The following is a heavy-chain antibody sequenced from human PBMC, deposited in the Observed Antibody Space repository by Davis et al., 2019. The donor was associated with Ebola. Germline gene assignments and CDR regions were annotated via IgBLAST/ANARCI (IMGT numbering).Heavy chain of an antibody. CDR2: IIPIVGLA. J-gene: IGHJ4*02. D-gene: IGHD3-22*01. V-gene: IGHV1-69*10. CDR3: ATEADSRTYFDN. Sequence: SVPVSCQASGGTFTSYAISWVRQAPGQGPEWMGGIIPIVGLANYAPKFQGRVKVTADKSRTTVYMDLSSLRSEDTAVYYCATEADSRTYFDNWGQGTLVTVSS. CDR1: GGTFTSYA.